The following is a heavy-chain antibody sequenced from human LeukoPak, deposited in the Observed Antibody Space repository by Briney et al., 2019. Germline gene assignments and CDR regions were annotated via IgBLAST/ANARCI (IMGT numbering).Heavy chain of an antibody. CDR1: GYTFTSYG. CDR3: ARDLGAPWYYYDSSGYCDY. V-gene: IGHV1-18*01. J-gene: IGHJ4*02. CDR2: ISAYNGNT. D-gene: IGHD3-22*01. Sequence: ASVKVSCKASGYTFTSYGISWVRQAPGQGLEWMGWISAYNGNTNYAQKLQGRVTMTTDTSTSTAYMELRSLRSDDTAVYYCARDLGAPWYYYDSSGYCDYWGQGTLVTVSS.